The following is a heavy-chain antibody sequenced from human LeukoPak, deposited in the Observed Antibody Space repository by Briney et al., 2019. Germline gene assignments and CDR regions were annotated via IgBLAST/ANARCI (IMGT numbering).Heavy chain of an antibody. CDR1: GFTFSRYT. J-gene: IGHJ3*02. CDR2: ISSSSTYI. V-gene: IGHV3-21*01. Sequence: GGSLRLSCAASGFTFSRYTMNWVRQAPGKGREWVSTISSSSTYIYYADSVKGRFTISRDNAKNSMHLLMNSLRAEDTAVYYCARDLLALYGSSGFAGAFDIWGQGAMVTVSS. D-gene: IGHD3-22*01. CDR3: ARDLLALYGSSGFAGAFDI.